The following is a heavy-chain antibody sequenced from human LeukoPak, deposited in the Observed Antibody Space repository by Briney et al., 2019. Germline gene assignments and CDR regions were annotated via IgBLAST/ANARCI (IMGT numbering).Heavy chain of an antibody. CDR3: ARVRGTGTTAGDDAFDI. J-gene: IGHJ3*02. Sequence: GASVKVSCKASGYTFTGYYMHWVRQAPGQGLEWMGWINPNSGGTNYAQKFQGRVTMTRDTSISTAYMELSRLRSDDTAVYYCARVRGTGTTAGDDAFDIWGQGTMVTVSS. CDR2: INPNSGGT. V-gene: IGHV1-2*02. D-gene: IGHD2-21*02. CDR1: GYTFTGYY.